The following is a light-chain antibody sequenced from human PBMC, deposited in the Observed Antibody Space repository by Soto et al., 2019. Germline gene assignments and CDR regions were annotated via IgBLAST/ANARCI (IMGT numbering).Light chain of an antibody. V-gene: IGLV1-44*01. Sequence: QSVLTQPPSASGTPGQRATISCFGSSSNIGSNTVNWYQQLPGTAPKLLVHTNNHRPSGVPDRFSGSKSGTSASLAISGLQSEDEADYYCAAWDDSLNGVVFGGGTKLTV. CDR1: SSNIGSNT. J-gene: IGLJ2*01. CDR2: TNN. CDR3: AAWDDSLNGVV.